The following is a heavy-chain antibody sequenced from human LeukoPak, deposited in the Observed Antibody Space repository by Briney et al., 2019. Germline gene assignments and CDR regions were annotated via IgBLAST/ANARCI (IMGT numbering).Heavy chain of an antibody. J-gene: IGHJ4*02. CDR1: GFTFSSYA. CDR2: ISSSSSSYI. CDR3: ARDKGIAAAGDTDY. V-gene: IGHV3-21*01. D-gene: IGHD6-13*01. Sequence: GGSLRLSCAASGFTFSSYAMSWVRQAPGKGLEWVSSISSSSSSYIYYADSVKGRFTISRDNAKNSLYLQMNSLRAEDTAVYYCARDKGIAAAGDTDYWGQGTLVTVSS.